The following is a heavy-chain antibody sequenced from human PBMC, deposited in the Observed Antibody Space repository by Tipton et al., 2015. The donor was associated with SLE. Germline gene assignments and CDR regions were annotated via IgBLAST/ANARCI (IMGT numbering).Heavy chain of an antibody. J-gene: IGHJ6*03. CDR3: ARSLKGYYYYYYYMDV. V-gene: IGHV4-59*01. CDR1: GGSISSYY. Sequence: LVKPSETLSLTCTVSGGSISSYYWSWIRQPPGKGLEWIGYIYYSGSTNYNPSLKSRVTISVDTSKNQFSLKLSSVTAADTAVYYCARSLKGYYYYYYYMDVWGKGTTVTVSS. CDR2: IYYSGST.